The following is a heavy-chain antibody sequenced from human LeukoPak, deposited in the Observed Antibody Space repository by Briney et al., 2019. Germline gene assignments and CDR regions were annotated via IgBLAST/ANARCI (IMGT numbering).Heavy chain of an antibody. CDR3: ARDGADYINYDYYMDV. D-gene: IGHD4-11*01. CDR2: TYYRSKWYN. J-gene: IGHJ6*03. Sequence: SQTLSLTCAISGDSVSSNSAAWNWIRQSPSRGLEWLGRTYYRSKWYNDYAVSVKSRITINPDTSKNQFSLQLNSVTPEDTAVYYCARDGADYINYDYYMDVWGKGTTVTVSS. CDR1: GDSVSSNSAA. V-gene: IGHV6-1*01.